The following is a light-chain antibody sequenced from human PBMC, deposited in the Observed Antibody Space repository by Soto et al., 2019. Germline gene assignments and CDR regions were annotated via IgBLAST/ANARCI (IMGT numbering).Light chain of an antibody. CDR2: SAD. J-gene: IGLJ2*01. V-gene: IGLV1-40*01. CDR3: AAWDDSLNGVV. Sequence: QSVLTQPPSVSGAPGQRVTISCGGSSSNIGAGYDVHWYQQLPGTAPKLLIYSADQRPSGVPDRFSGSKSGTSASLAISGLQSEDEADYYCAAWDDSLNGVVFGGGTKLTVL. CDR1: SSNIGAGYD.